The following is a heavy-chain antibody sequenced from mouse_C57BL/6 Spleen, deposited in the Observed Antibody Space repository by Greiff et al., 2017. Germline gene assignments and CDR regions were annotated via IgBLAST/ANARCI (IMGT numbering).Heavy chain of an antibody. CDR2: IRLKSDNYAT. J-gene: IGHJ1*03. D-gene: IGHD2-14*01. V-gene: IGHV6-3*01. CDR1: GFTFSNYW. CDR3: TEEVPHWYFDV. Sequence: EVKLVESGGGLVQPGGSMKLSCVASGFTFSNYWMNWFRQSPEKGLEWVAQIRLKSDNYATHYAESVKGRFTVSRDDSKSSVYLQMNNLRVEDTGIYYCTEEVPHWYFDVWGTGTTVTVSS.